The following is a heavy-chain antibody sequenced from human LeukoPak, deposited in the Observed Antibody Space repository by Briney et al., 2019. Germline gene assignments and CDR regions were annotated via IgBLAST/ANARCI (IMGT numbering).Heavy chain of an antibody. V-gene: IGHV3-7*01. CDR2: IKQDGSEK. D-gene: IGHD5-12*01. CDR1: GFSFSSYW. Sequence: GGSLRLSCAASGFSFSSYWMSWVRQAPGKGLEWVANIKQDGSEKYYVDSVKGRLTISRDNAKSSLYLQMNSLRAEDTAVYYCARDQGRGYSGYAPPDYWGQGTLVTVSS. CDR3: ARDQGRGYSGYAPPDY. J-gene: IGHJ4*02.